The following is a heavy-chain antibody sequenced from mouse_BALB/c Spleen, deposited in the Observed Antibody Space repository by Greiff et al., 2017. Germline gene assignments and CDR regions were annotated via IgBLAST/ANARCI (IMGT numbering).Heavy chain of an antibody. Sequence: DVMLVESGGGLVKPGGSLKLSCAASGFTFSDYYMYWVRQTPEKRLEWVATISDGGSYTYYPDSVKGRFTISRDNAKNNLYLQMSSLKSEDTAMYYCAREGENAMDYWGQGTSVTVSS. CDR1: GFTFSDYY. J-gene: IGHJ4*01. V-gene: IGHV5-4*02. CDR3: AREGENAMDY. CDR2: ISDGGSYT.